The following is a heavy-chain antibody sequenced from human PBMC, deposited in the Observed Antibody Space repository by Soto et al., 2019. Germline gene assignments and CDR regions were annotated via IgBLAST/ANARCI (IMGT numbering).Heavy chain of an antibody. CDR1: GGTFSSYA. J-gene: IGHJ6*02. CDR2: IIPIFGTA. CDR3: ARTLGYCSGGSCYSGGYGMDV. V-gene: IGHV1-69*13. Sequence: ASLKVSCKASGGTFSSYAMSWVRQAPGQGLEWMGGIIPIFGTANYAQKFQGRVTITADESTSTAYMELSSLRSEDTAVYYCARTLGYCSGGSCYSGGYGMDVWGQGTTVTVSS. D-gene: IGHD2-15*01.